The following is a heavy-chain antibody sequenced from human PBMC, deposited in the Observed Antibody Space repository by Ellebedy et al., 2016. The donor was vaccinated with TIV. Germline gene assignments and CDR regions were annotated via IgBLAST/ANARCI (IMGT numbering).Heavy chain of an antibody. CDR2: VYYTGTT. CDR3: VRHGRRIQLWLEPFDL. CDR1: GWSVSNTFYY. V-gene: IGHV4-39*01. Sequence: MPSETLSLTCTVSGWSVSNTFYYWGWVRQPPGGGLEWIGSVYYTGTTYYNPSLESRVTISVDTSRNQFSLKLTSVTAADTAFYFCVRHGRRIQLWLEPFDLWGHGTLVTVSS. J-gene: IGHJ3*01. D-gene: IGHD3-10*01.